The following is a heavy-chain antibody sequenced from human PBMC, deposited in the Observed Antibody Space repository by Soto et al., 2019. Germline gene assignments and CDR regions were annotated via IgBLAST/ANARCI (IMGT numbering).Heavy chain of an antibody. CDR2: IYDSVNT. CDR1: GDSLSIGCHY. J-gene: IGHJ4*02. Sequence: SQTRSLTCTVSGDSLSIGCHYWSWIRQHAGKGLEWIGHIYDSVNTYYSPSLRSRVTISADMSKSQFSLNLRSVTAADTAVYYCARVDHRGYFAILTDYWGQGTLVTVSS. D-gene: IGHD3-9*01. CDR3: ARVDHRGYFAILTDY. V-gene: IGHV4-31*03.